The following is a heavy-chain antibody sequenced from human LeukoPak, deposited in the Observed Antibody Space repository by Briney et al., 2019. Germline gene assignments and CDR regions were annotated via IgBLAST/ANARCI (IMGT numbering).Heavy chain of an antibody. CDR2: IYPDDSDT. Sequence: GESLKISCKGSGYTFNTYWIAWVRQMPGKGLEWMGIIYPDDSDTRYSPSFQGQVTISADKSVSRAYLQWSSLKASDTAMYYCVIDAFDIWGQGTMVTVSS. V-gene: IGHV5-51*01. CDR3: VIDAFDI. D-gene: IGHD3-10*01. CDR1: GYTFNTYW. J-gene: IGHJ3*02.